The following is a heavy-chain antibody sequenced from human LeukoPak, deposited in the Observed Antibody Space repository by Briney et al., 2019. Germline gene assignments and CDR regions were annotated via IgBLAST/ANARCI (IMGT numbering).Heavy chain of an antibody. D-gene: IGHD1-7*01. CDR2: IYHSGTT. CDR1: GTSISLSNW. Sequence: SETLSLTCAVSGTSISLSNWWTWVRQPPGKGLEWIGEIYHSGTTNYNPSLKSRVTISLDKSRNQFSLNLNSVSAADTAVYYCAREAGTTGWYFDYWGQGTLVTVSS. V-gene: IGHV4-4*02. J-gene: IGHJ4*02. CDR3: AREAGTTGWYFDY.